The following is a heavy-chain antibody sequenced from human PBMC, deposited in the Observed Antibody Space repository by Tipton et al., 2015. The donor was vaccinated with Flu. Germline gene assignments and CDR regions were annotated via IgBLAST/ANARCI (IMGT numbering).Heavy chain of an antibody. CDR1: GGSFSGYY. J-gene: IGHJ4*02. V-gene: IGHV4-34*01. Sequence: TLSLTCAVYGGSFSGYYWSWIRQPPGKRLEWIGEIYHSGSTNYNPSLKSRVTISVDTSKNQFSLKLSSVTAADTAVYYCARARGFGAVASMPNFDYWGQGTLVTVSS. CDR3: ARARGFGAVASMPNFDY. CDR2: IYHSGST. D-gene: IGHD6-19*01.